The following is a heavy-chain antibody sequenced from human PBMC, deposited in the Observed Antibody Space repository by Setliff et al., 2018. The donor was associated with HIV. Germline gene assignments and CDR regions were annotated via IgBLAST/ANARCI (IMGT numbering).Heavy chain of an antibody. CDR3: ARGQDLGATWTGYYYYYMDV. Sequence: SETLSLTCNVSGGSISGYYWSWIRQSPGKGLEWIGYIYYSGSTNYNPSLKSRVTISVDTSKNQFSLKLTSVTAADTAVYYCARGQDLGATWTGYYYYYMDVWGKGTTVTVSS. V-gene: IGHV4-59*12. CDR1: GGSISGYY. J-gene: IGHJ6*03. CDR2: IYYSGST. D-gene: IGHD1-26*01.